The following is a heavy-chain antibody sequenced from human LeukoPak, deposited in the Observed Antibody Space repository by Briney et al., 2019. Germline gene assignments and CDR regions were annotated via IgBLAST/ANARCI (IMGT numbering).Heavy chain of an antibody. Sequence: GGSLRLSXAASGFTFSNYAMSWVRQPPGKGLEWLSGLSGTTGSTYYADSVKGRFTISRDNSENMLYLQMNSLGAEDTALYYCAKGREMATITDFDYWGQGTLVTVSS. D-gene: IGHD5-24*01. CDR3: AKGREMATITDFDY. J-gene: IGHJ4*02. CDR2: LSGTTGST. CDR1: GFTFSNYA. V-gene: IGHV3-23*01.